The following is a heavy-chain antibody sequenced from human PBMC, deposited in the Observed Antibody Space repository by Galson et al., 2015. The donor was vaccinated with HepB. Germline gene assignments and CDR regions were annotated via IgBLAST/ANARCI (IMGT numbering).Heavy chain of an antibody. CDR3: ARGRSHAY. V-gene: IGHV3-7*03. Sequence: SLSLSCAGSAFTFSTYWMGWVRQAPGKGLEWVANIRGDGGEKYYVDSVKGRFTIPRDNARNSLYLQMNSLRAEDTAVYYCARGRSHAYWGQGTLVTVSS. D-gene: IGHD6-13*01. CDR2: IRGDGGEK. J-gene: IGHJ4*02. CDR1: AFTFSTYW.